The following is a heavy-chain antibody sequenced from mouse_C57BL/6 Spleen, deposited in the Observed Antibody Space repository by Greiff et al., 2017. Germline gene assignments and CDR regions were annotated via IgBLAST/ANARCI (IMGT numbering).Heavy chain of an antibody. D-gene: IGHD1-1*01. CDR2: IYPGDGDT. Sequence: VMLVESGAELVKPGASVKISCKASGYAFSSYWMNWVKQRPGKGLEWIGQIYPGDGDTNYNGKFKGKATLTADKSSSTAYMQLSSLTSEDSAVYFCARTSRNYYGSSRYAMDYWGKGTSVTVSS. CDR1: GYAFSSYW. CDR3: ARTSRNYYGSSRYAMDY. J-gene: IGHJ4*01. V-gene: IGHV1-80*01.